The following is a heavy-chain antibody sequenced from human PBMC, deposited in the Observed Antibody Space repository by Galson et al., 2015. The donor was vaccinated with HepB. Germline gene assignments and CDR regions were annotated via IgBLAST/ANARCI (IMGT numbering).Heavy chain of an antibody. V-gene: IGHV1-69*04. CDR3: ARDGALLEWLFPFDP. CDR1: GGTFSSYA. D-gene: IGHD3-3*01. CDR2: IIPILGIA. Sequence: SVKVSCKASGGTFSSYAISWVRQAPGQGLEWMGRIIPILGIANYAQKFQGRVTITADKSTSTAYMELSSLRSEDTAVYYCARDGALLEWLFPFDPWGQGTLVTVSS. J-gene: IGHJ5*02.